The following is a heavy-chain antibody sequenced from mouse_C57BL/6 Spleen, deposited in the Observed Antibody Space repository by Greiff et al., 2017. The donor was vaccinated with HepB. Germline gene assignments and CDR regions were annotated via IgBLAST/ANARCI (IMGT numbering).Heavy chain of an antibody. Sequence: EVQVVESGPGLVKPSQSLSLTCSVTGYSITSGYYWNWIRQFPGNKLEWMGYISYDGSNNYNPSLKNRISITRDTSKNQFFLKLNSVTTEDTATYYCARGRYSSHWYFDVWGTGTTVTVSS. V-gene: IGHV3-6*01. CDR2: ISYDGSN. CDR1: GYSITSGYY. D-gene: IGHD1-1*01. CDR3: ARGRYSSHWYFDV. J-gene: IGHJ1*03.